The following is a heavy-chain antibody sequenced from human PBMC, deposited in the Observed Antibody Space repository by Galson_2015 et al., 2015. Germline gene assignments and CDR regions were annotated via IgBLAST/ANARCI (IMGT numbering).Heavy chain of an antibody. CDR1: GFTFSSYG. CDR3: ARDRGADCTGGVCYMGYFDY. V-gene: IGHV3-33*01. CDR2: IWFDGSNK. J-gene: IGHJ4*02. Sequence: SLRLSCAASGFTFSSYGMHWVRHTPGKGLEWVAVIWFDGSNKYYADSVKGRFTISRDNSKNTLYLQMNSLRAEDTAVYYCARDRGADCTGGVCYMGYFDYWGQGTLVTVSS. D-gene: IGHD2-8*02.